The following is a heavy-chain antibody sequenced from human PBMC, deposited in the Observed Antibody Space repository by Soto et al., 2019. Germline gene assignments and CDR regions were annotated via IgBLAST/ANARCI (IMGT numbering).Heavy chain of an antibody. CDR3: ARGSGIVALPGELEDVNYDF. Sequence: PSGTLSLPCPVYGQPFSGHSWAWIRQPPGKGLEWIGEISESGSTYYNPSLKSRVTISTDTSKNQFSLKLSSVTAADTAAYFCARGSGIVALPGELEDVNYDFWGQGTLVTVSS. CDR1: GQPFSGHS. V-gene: IGHV4-34*01. CDR2: ISESGST. D-gene: IGHD1-1*01. J-gene: IGHJ4*02.